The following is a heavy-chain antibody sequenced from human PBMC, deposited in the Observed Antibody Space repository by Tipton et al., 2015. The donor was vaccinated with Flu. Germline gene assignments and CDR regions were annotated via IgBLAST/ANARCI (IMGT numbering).Heavy chain of an antibody. CDR2: INHSGST. J-gene: IGHJ4*02. V-gene: IGHV4-34*01. Sequence: TLSLTCAVYGGSFRCYYWSWIRQPPGKGLEWIGEINHSGSTNYNPSLKSRVTISVDTSKNQFSLKLSSVTAADTAVYYCAREQTTVTAFDYWGQGTLVTVSS. D-gene: IGHD4-17*01. CDR3: AREQTTVTAFDY. CDR1: GGSFRCYY.